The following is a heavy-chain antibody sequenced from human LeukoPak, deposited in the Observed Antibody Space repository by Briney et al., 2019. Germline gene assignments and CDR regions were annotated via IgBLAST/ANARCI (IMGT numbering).Heavy chain of an antibody. D-gene: IGHD3-9*01. V-gene: IGHV4-59*01. CDR3: ARDTPYYDILTGYYREANYYYGMDV. J-gene: IGHJ6*04. CDR1: GGSISSYY. Sequence: SETLSLTCTVSGGSISSYYWSWIRQPPGKGLEWLGYIYYSGSTNYNPSLKSRVTISVDTSKNQFSLKLSSVTAADTAVYYCARDTPYYDILTGYYREANYYYGMDVWGKGTRSPSPQ. CDR2: IYYSGST.